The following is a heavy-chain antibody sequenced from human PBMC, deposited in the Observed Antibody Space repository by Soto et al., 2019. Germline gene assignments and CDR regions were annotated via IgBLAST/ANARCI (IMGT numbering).Heavy chain of an antibody. CDR1: GFTFSSYA. D-gene: IGHD6-13*01. CDR3: ANSPSSSSWYVYYYYGMDV. CDR2: ISGSGGST. V-gene: IGHV3-23*01. J-gene: IGHJ6*02. Sequence: EVQLLESGGGLVQPGGSLRLSCAASGFTFSSYAMSWVRQAPGKGLEWVSAISGSGGSTYYADSVKGRFTISRDNSKNTLYLQMNSLRAEDTAVYYCANSPSSSSWYVYYYYGMDVWGQGTTVTVSS.